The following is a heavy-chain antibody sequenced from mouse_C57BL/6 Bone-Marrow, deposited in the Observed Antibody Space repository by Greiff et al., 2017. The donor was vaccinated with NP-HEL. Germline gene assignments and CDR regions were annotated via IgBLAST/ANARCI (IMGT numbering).Heavy chain of an antibody. J-gene: IGHJ2*01. CDR1: GYTFTSYW. Sequence: VQLKESGAELVRPGTSVKLSCKASGYTFTSYWMHWVKQRPGQGLEWIGVIDPSDSYTNYNQKFKGKATLTVDTSSSTAYMQLSSLTSEDSAVYYCAREELTTVVWGQGTTLTVSS. V-gene: IGHV1-59*01. D-gene: IGHD1-1*01. CDR3: AREELTTVV. CDR2: IDPSDSYT.